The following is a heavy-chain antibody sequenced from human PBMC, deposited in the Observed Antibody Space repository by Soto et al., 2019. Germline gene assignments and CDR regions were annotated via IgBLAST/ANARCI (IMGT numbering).Heavy chain of an antibody. Sequence: VQLMESGGGLVQPGGSLRLSCAASGFTVSGNYVTWVRQAPGKGLEWVSVIYTDDNIYYADSVTGRFTISRDNSKNTFYLQMNRLRVEDTAVYYCATELIAKYGMDVWGQGTTVTVSS. D-gene: IGHD2-21*01. CDR2: IYTDDNI. CDR3: ATELIAKYGMDV. V-gene: IGHV3-53*01. CDR1: GFTVSGNY. J-gene: IGHJ6*02.